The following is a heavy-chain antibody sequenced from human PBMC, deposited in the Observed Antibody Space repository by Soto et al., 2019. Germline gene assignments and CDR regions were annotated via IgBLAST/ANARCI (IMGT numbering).Heavy chain of an antibody. CDR3: APSRKGTTLLGGYYYGMDV. D-gene: IGHD1-1*01. Sequence: QVQLVESGGGVVQPGRSLRLSCAASGFTFSSYAMHWVRQAPGKGLEWVAVISYDGSNKYYADSVKGRFTISRDNSKNTLYLQRNSLRAEDTAVYYCAPSRKGTTLLGGYYYGMDVWGQGTTVTVSS. CDR2: ISYDGSNK. CDR1: GFTFSSYA. J-gene: IGHJ6*02. V-gene: IGHV3-30-3*01.